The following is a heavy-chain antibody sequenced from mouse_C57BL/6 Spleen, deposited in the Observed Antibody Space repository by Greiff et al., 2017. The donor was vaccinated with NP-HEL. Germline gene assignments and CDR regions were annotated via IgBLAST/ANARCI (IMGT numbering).Heavy chain of an antibody. D-gene: IGHD1-1*02. J-gene: IGHJ3*01. CDR1: GFTFTDDY. CDR2: IRNKANGYTT. Sequence: EVKLMESGGGLVQPGGSLSLSCAASGFTFTDDYMSWVRQPPGKALEWLGFIRNKANGYTTEYSASGKGRVTTSRDNSQSILYLHMNALRAEDSATYYCARYRGGSYSWFAYWGQGTLVTVSA. CDR3: ARYRGGSYSWFAY. V-gene: IGHV7-3*01.